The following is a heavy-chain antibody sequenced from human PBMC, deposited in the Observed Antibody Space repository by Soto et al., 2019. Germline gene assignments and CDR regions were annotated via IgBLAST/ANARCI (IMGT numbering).Heavy chain of an antibody. J-gene: IGHJ4*02. D-gene: IGHD1-26*01. CDR3: ARDGVGTTTYFGYLDY. CDR2: INEDGSEK. CDR1: GFTFSNYW. Sequence: GGSLRLSCVAPGFTFSNYWMNWVRQAPGKGLEWVANINEDGSEKCYVDSAKGRFTISRNNAKNSLYLQMSSLRVEDTAVYYCARDGVGTTTYFGYLDYWSQGSLVTVSS. V-gene: IGHV3-7*01.